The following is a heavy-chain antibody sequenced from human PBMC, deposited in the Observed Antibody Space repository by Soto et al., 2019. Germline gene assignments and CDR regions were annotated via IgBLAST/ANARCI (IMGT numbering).Heavy chain of an antibody. CDR3: ARGTPYTTGWYYFDF. J-gene: IGHJ4*02. V-gene: IGHV3-30*03. D-gene: IGHD6-19*01. CDR1: GFTFTTYG. CDR2: ISYDGTNK. Sequence: GGSLRLSCAASGFTFTTYGMHWVRQAPGKGLEWVAVISYDGTNKFYEDSVDGRFTISRDNSKNTLFLQMNSLRPEDTAVYYCARGTPYTTGWYYFDFWGQGTLVTV.